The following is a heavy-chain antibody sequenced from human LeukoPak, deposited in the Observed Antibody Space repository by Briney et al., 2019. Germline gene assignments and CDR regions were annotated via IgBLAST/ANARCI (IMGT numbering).Heavy chain of an antibody. D-gene: IGHD1-14*01. CDR2: IYTSGST. CDR1: GGSISSYY. J-gene: IGHJ6*03. Sequence: SETLSLTCTVSGGSISSYYWSWIRQPAGKGLEWIGRIYTSGSTNYNPSRKSRVTMSVDTSKNQFSLKLSSVTAADTAVYYCARDPPGGYYYYMDVWGKGTTVTVSS. CDR3: ARDPPGGYYYYMDV. V-gene: IGHV4-4*07.